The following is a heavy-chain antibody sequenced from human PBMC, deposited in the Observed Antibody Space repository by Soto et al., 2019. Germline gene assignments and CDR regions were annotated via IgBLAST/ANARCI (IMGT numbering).Heavy chain of an antibody. J-gene: IGHJ6*02. Sequence: QVQLQESGPGLVKPSETLSLTCTVSGGSVNSDSYCWSWIRQPPGKRREWIGSLYYSGSTNYNPPLTSRVTISVATSKNQFSLRRSSATAADTAVYCWPRESREFSSSGRVDVCGQGTTVPVSS. CDR3: PRESREFSSSGRVDV. CDR2: LYYSGST. V-gene: IGHV4-61*01. CDR1: GGSVNSDSYC. D-gene: IGHD3-10*01.